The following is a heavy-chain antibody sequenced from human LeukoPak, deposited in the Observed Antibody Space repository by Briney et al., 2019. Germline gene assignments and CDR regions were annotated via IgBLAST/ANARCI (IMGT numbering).Heavy chain of an antibody. Sequence: GGSLRLSCAASGFTLVRYLMHWVRQAPGRGVGWVARSNSDGKMRDYADSVRGRFTTSRHNNKKTVDLQMSSLRDEETGVYYCTIDHHDFWSGYPYYWGQGTRVSVSS. V-gene: IGHV3-74*01. CDR2: SNSDGKMR. J-gene: IGHJ4*02. D-gene: IGHD3-3*01. CDR1: GFTLVRYL. CDR3: TIDHHDFWSGYPYY.